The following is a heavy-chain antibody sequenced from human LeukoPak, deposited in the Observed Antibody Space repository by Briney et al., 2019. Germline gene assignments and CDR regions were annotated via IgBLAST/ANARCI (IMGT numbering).Heavy chain of an antibody. CDR3: AKAGPYCTNGVCYEYYFDY. CDR2: ISWNSGSI. Sequence: GGSLRLSCAASGFTFDDYAMHWVRQAPGKGLEWVSGISWNSGSIGYADSVKGRFTISRDNAKNSLYLQMNSLRAEDTALYYCAKAGPYCTNGVCYEYYFDYWGQGTLVTVSS. CDR1: GFTFDDYA. V-gene: IGHV3-9*01. J-gene: IGHJ4*02. D-gene: IGHD2-8*01.